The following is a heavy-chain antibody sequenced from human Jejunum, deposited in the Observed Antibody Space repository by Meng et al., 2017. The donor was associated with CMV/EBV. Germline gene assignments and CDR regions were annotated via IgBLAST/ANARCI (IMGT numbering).Heavy chain of an antibody. CDR2: VEDGGTT. V-gene: IGHV4-61*01. D-gene: IGHD3-16*01. Sequence: VSGGSITTPNYSWFWIRLPPGKGLEWISLVEDGGTTRYKPSLVSRVSISVDTSKNQFSLTLNSVTAADTAIYYCARGGWGNWNFEHWGQGKLVTVSS. CDR1: GGSITTPNYS. CDR3: ARGGWGNWNFEH. J-gene: IGHJ4*02.